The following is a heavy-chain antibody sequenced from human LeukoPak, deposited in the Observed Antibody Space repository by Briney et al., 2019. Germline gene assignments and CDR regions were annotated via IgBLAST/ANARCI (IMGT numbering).Heavy chain of an antibody. CDR1: GGSFSGYY. D-gene: IGHD3-3*01. J-gene: IGHJ5*02. CDR2: INHSGST. V-gene: IGHV4-34*01. Sequence: SETLSLTCALYGGSFSGYYWSWIRQPPGKGLEWIGEINHSGSTNYNPSLKSRVTISVDTSKNQSSLKLSSVTAADTAVYYCAPFWSGYYGFDPWGQGTVVTVSS. CDR3: APFWSGYYGFDP.